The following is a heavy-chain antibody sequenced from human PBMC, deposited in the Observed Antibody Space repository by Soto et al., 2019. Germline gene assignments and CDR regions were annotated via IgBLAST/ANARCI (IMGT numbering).Heavy chain of an antibody. CDR1: GYTFTTYG. CDR2: ISAYSGST. J-gene: IGHJ4*02. CDR3: ARDFTKSSSWPYYFDY. Sequence: QVQLVQSGAEVKKPGASVKVSCKASGYTFTTYGISWVRQAPGQGLEWMGWISAYSGSTKFAQKLQGRVTMTTDTSTTTAYMELRSLTSGDTAVYYCARDFTKSSSWPYYFDYWGQGTLVTVSS. D-gene: IGHD6-13*01. V-gene: IGHV1-18*01.